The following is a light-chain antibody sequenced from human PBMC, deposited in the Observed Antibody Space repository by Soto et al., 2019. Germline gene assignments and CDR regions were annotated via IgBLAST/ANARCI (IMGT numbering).Light chain of an antibody. CDR3: KSNPGTNPYV. CDR1: KSDIGVYDF. V-gene: IGLV2-8*01. CDR2: EVV. J-gene: IGLJ1*01. Sequence: QSALTQPPSASGSPGQSVTISCTGTKSDIGVYDFVSWYQHHPGKAPRLIIYEVVQRPSGVPDRFSGSKSGNTAPLTVSGLPGADGAYYFCKSNPGTNPYVFGSGTKLTVL.